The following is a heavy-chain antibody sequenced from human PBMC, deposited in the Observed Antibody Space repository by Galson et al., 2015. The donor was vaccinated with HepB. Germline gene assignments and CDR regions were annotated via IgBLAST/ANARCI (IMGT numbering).Heavy chain of an antibody. CDR3: VLCSVWDRWHFDH. Sequence: SLRLSCAASGFTFSSSAMHWVRQAPGKGLEWVAAMWYDGSSQYYAKSVQGRFTISRDTSDNMLYLQMNTLRAEDTAVYFCVLCSVWDRWHFDHWGQGTLVAVSS. D-gene: IGHD6-19*01. CDR2: MWYDGSSQ. CDR1: GFTFSSSA. V-gene: IGHV3-30*04. J-gene: IGHJ4*02.